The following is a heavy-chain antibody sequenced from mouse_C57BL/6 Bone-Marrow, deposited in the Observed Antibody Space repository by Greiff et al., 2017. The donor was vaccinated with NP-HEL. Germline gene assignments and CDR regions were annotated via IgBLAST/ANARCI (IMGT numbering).Heavy chain of an antibody. V-gene: IGHV7-1*01. CDR2: SRNKANDYTT. CDR1: GFTFSDFY. D-gene: IGHD2-4*01. Sequence: EVKLLESGGGLVQSGRSLRLSCATSGFTFSDFYMEWVRQAPGKGLEWIAASRNKANDYTTEYSASVKGRFIISRDTSQSILYLQMKALRDEDTAIYYCARDDYGDYAMDYWGQAPSVTASS. CDR3: ARDDYGDYAMDY. J-gene: IGHJ4*01.